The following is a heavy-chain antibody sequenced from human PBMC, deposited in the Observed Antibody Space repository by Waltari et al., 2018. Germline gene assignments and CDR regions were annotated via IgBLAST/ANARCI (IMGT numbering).Heavy chain of an antibody. D-gene: IGHD3-3*01. J-gene: IGHJ5*02. CDR2: IYHSGRT. Sequence: QVQLQESGPGLVKPSGTLSLTCAVSGGSISSSNWWSWVRQPPGKGLEWIGEIYHSGRTNYNPTRKSRVTISVDKSKNQFSLKLSSVTAADTAVYYCARSMGDLRFLDHNWFDPWGQGTLVTVSS. CDR3: ARSMGDLRFLDHNWFDP. V-gene: IGHV4-4*02. CDR1: GGSISSSNW.